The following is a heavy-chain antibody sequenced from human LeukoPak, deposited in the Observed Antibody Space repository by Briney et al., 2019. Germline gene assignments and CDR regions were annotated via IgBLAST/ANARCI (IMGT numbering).Heavy chain of an antibody. J-gene: IGHJ4*02. V-gene: IGHV3-74*01. Sequence: GGSLRLSCAASGFTFSSYWMHWVRQAPGKGLVWVSRINSDGSDTTYADSVKGRFTISRDNAKNTLHLQMNSLRAEDTAVYYCAKNGPGLDYFDYWGQGTLVTVSS. D-gene: IGHD3-10*01. CDR3: AKNGPGLDYFDY. CDR2: INSDGSDT. CDR1: GFTFSSYW.